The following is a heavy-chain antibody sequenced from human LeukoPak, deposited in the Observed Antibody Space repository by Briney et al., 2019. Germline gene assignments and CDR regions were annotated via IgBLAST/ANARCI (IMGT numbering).Heavy chain of an antibody. Sequence: GESLKISCKGSGYSFTSYWIGWVRQMPGKGLEWMGILYPGDSDTRYSPSFQGQVTISADKSISTAYLQWSSLKASDTAMYYCARQGAVAGTPHDAFDIWGQGTMVTVSS. CDR3: ARQGAVAGTPHDAFDI. V-gene: IGHV5-51*01. CDR1: GYSFTSYW. CDR2: LYPGDSDT. J-gene: IGHJ3*02. D-gene: IGHD6-19*01.